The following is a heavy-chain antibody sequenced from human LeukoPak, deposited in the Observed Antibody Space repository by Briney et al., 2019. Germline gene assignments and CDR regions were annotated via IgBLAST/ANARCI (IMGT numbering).Heavy chain of an antibody. Sequence: GGSLRLSCAASGFTFSNYVVNWVRQAPGKGLEWVSGISGNGGSTYYADSVKRRFTLSRDNSKNTLDLQMSSLRAEDTAVYYCAKALGYYDSSGYLNFDSWGQGTLVTVSS. CDR3: AKALGYYDSSGYLNFDS. CDR2: ISGNGGST. J-gene: IGHJ4*02. D-gene: IGHD3-22*01. CDR1: GFTFSNYV. V-gene: IGHV3-23*01.